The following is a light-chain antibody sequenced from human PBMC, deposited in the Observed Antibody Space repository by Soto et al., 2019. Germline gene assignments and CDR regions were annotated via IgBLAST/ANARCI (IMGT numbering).Light chain of an antibody. CDR2: DAS. Sequence: DIQMTQSPSTLSASVGYRFTSTGRASQSISSWLSWYQQKPGKAPKLLIYDASTLESGVPSRFSGTGSGTEFTLTIRRMEPEDFAVYYCQQYGSSLSITFGQGTRRETK. CDR1: QSISSW. CDR3: QQYGSSLSIT. J-gene: IGKJ5*01. V-gene: IGKV1-5*01.